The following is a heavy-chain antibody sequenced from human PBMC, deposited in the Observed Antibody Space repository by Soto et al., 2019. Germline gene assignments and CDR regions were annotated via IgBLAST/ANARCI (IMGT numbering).Heavy chain of an antibody. CDR3: ARRPYGDYGENWFDP. V-gene: IGHV4-34*09. CDR1: GGSFSGYY. J-gene: IGHJ5*02. Sequence: TSETLSLTCAVYGGSFSGYYWSWIRQPPGKGLEWIGEINHSGSTNYNPSLKSRVTISVDTSKNQFSLKLSSVTAADTAVYYCARRPYGDYGENWFDPWGQGTLVTVSS. CDR2: INHSGST. D-gene: IGHD4-17*01.